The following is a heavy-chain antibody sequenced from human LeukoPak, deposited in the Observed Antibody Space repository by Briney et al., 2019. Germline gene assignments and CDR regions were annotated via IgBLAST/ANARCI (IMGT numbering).Heavy chain of an antibody. CDR2: INWNGGDT. D-gene: IGHD1-26*01. CDR1: GSNFEDYG. J-gene: IGHJ6*03. V-gene: IGHV3-20*04. CDR3: ARDPYSGNYGAYYYYYMDV. Sequence: GGSLRLSCADSGSNFEDYGMSWVRQAPGKGLEWVSGINWNGGDTDYADSVKGRFTISRDNAKNSLYLQMDSLRVEDTAVYYCARDPYSGNYGAYYYYYMDVWGKGTTVTISS.